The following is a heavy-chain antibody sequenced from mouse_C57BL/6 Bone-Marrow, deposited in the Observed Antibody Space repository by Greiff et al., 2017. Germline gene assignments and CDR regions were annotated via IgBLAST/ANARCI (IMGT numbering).Heavy chain of an antibody. CDR1: GFNIKDDY. CDR3: TTCGYYSYYAMDY. J-gene: IGHJ4*01. CDR2: IDPENGDT. Sequence: EVQGVESGAELVRPGASVKLSCTASGFNIKDDYMHWVKQRPEQGLEWIGWIDPENGDTEYASKFQGKATITADTSSNTAYLQLSSLTSEDTAVYYCTTCGYYSYYAMDYWGQGTSVTVSS. D-gene: IGHD2-3*01. V-gene: IGHV14-4*01.